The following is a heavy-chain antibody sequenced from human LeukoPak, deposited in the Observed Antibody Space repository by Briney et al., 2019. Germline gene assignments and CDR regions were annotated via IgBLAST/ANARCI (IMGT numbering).Heavy chain of an antibody. J-gene: IGHJ4*02. CDR3: ARDLDTAPDY. V-gene: IGHV3-21*01. CDR1: GFTFSSYN. CDR2: ISSSRSYI. D-gene: IGHD5-18*01. Sequence: GGSLRLSCAASGFTFSSYNMNWVRQAPGKGLEWVSSISSSRSYIYYADSVKGRFTISRDNAKNSLYLQMNSLRAEDTAVYYCARDLDTAPDYWGQGTLVTVSS.